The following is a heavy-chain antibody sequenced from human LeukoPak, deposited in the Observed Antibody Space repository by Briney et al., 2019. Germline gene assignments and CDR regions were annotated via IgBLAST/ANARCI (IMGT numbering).Heavy chain of an antibody. J-gene: IGHJ4*02. CDR2: VYYSGTT. V-gene: IGHV4-59*01. D-gene: IGHD6-19*01. CDR1: RGSITTYY. CDR3: ANLVIHTSSGWHLDS. Sequence: SETLFLTCTVSRGSITTYYWSWIRQPPGKGLEWLGYVYYSGTTDYNPSLKSRISMSVDTSRNQFSLNLNSVTAADTAFYYCANLVIHTSSGWHLDSWGQGTLVTVSS.